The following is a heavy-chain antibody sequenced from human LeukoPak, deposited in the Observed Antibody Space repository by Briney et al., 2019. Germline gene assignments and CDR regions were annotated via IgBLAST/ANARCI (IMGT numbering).Heavy chain of an antibody. CDR1: GYTFSGYY. Sequence: ASVKVSCKASGYTFSGYYIHWVRQAPGQGLEWMGWISAYNGNTNYAQKLQGRVTMTTDTSTSTAYMELRSLRSDDTAVYYCARDANYYDSSGHYGWFDPWGQGTLVTVSS. CDR3: ARDANYYDSSGHYGWFDP. D-gene: IGHD3-22*01. J-gene: IGHJ5*02. V-gene: IGHV1-18*04. CDR2: ISAYNGNT.